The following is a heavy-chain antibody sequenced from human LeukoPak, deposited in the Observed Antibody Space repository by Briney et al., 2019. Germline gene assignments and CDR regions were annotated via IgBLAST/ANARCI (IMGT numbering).Heavy chain of an antibody. V-gene: IGHV3-21*01. Sequence: GGSLRLSCEASGFTFSSYNMNWVRQATGKGLEWVSSVTSNSSYTYYAESVKGRVTISRDNSKNSLYLQMNSLRAGDTAVYYCARGIMRSRWYYFDYWGQGTLVTVSS. CDR2: VTSNSSYT. CDR1: GFTFSSYN. J-gene: IGHJ4*02. D-gene: IGHD6-13*01. CDR3: ARGIMRSRWYYFDY.